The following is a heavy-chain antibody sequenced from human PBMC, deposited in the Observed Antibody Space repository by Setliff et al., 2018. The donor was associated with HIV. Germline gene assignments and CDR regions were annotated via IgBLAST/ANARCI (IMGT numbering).Heavy chain of an antibody. J-gene: IGHJ5*02. D-gene: IGHD3-10*01. V-gene: IGHV4-4*09. CDR3: ARRIDDSGSFPDKNWFDT. CDR1: GGSISSYY. CDR2: IYSSGST. Sequence: SETLSLTCTVSGGSISSYYWSWIRQPPGKGLEWLGHIYSSGSTNYNPPLKSRVTISVDTSKNQFSLKLYSVTAADTAVYYCARRIDDSGSFPDKNWFDTWGQGSLVTVSS.